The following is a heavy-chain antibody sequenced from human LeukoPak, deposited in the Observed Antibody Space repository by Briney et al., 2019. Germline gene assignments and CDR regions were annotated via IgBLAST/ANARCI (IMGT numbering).Heavy chain of an antibody. Sequence: GGSLRLSCAASGFTFSSYAMSWVRQAPGEGLEWVAVIWYDGSNKYHTDSVKGRFTISRDNSKNTLYLQMNSLRAEDTAVYYCARDQVGATPWAPDYWGQGTLVTVSS. J-gene: IGHJ4*02. CDR3: ARDQVGATPWAPDY. D-gene: IGHD1-26*01. CDR2: IWYDGSNK. CDR1: GFTFSSYA. V-gene: IGHV3-33*08.